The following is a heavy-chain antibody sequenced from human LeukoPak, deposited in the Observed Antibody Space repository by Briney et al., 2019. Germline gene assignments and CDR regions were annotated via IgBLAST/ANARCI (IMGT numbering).Heavy chain of an antibody. J-gene: IGHJ5*02. CDR2: IWYDGSNE. Sequence: PGGSLRLSCAASGFSFSRYGVHWVSQAPGKGLEWVAVIWYDGSNEYYADSVTGRFAISRDNSKNTLYLQMNSLRVEDTAVYYCARGGCSGGTCYAWTDWFDAWGQGTLVTVSS. CDR1: GFSFSRYG. CDR3: ARGGCSGGTCYAWTDWFDA. D-gene: IGHD2-15*01. V-gene: IGHV3-33*01.